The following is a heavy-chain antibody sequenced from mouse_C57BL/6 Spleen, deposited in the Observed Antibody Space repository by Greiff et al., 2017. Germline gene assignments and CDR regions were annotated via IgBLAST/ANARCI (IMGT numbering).Heavy chain of an antibody. V-gene: IGHV1-85*01. J-gene: IGHJ2*01. CDR1: GYTFTSYD. D-gene: IGHD2-2*01. CDR3: AREETMVTTYYDY. CDR2: IYPRDGST. Sequence: QVQLKQSGPELVKPGASVKLSCKASGYTFTSYDINWVKQRPGQGLEWIGWIYPRDGSTKYNEKFKGKATLTVDTSSSTAYMELHSLTSEDSAVYFCAREETMVTTYYDYWGQGTTLTVSS.